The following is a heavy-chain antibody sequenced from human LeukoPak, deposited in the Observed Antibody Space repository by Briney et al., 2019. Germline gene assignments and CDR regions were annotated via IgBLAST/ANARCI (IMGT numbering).Heavy chain of an antibody. J-gene: IGHJ4*02. CDR3: ARTRYCSSTSCYARYFDY. V-gene: IGHV1-2*02. D-gene: IGHD2-2*01. CDR1: GYTFIGYY. Sequence: ASVKVSCKASGYTFIGYYMHWVRQAPGQGLEWMGWINPNSGGTNYAQKFQGRVTMTRDTSISTAYMELSRLRSDDTAVYYCARTRYCSSTSCYARYFDYWGQGTLVTVSS. CDR2: INPNSGGT.